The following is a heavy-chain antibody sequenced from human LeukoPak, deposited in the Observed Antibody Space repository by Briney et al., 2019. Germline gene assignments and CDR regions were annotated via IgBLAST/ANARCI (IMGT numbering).Heavy chain of an antibody. J-gene: IGHJ4*02. D-gene: IGHD4-17*01. CDR3: ARHLTTVTTLWDY. CDR2: INHSGST. V-gene: IGHV4-34*01. Sequence: PSETLSLTCAVYGGSFSGYYWSWIRQPPGKGLEWIGEINHSGSTNYNPSLKSRVTISVDTSKNQFSLKLSSVTAADTAVYYCARHLTTVTTLWDYRGQGTVVTVSS. CDR1: GGSFSGYY.